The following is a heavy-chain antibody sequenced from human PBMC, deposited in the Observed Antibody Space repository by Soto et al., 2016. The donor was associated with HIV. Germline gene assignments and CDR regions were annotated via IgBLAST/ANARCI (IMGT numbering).Heavy chain of an antibody. V-gene: IGHV4-34*02. CDR3: ARQSMVTSIPFDY. Sequence: VQLQQWGHRTIEAFGDPVPHLRCLWWVLQWLLLELAPPAPQGREWSGLAKINYGGRTNYNPSLKSRVTISIDTSKNQFSLKMNSMTAADTAIYYCARQSMVTSIPFDYWAREPWSPXP. J-gene: IGHJ4*02. D-gene: IGHD2-21*02. CDR1: WVLQWLL. CDR2: INYGGRT.